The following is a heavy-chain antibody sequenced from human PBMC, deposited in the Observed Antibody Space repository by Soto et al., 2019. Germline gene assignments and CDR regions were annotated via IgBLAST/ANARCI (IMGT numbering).Heavy chain of an antibody. CDR1: GFTFSNYA. J-gene: IGHJ4*02. Sequence: EVQLLESGGGLIQPGGSLRLSCAASGFTFSNYAMTWVRQAPGKGLEWVSVITGSGGGTYFVDSVKGRFTISRDNSKNTVYLQMNSLRAEDTAVYYSAIRPLTAAGFDYWGQGTLVTVSS. V-gene: IGHV3-23*01. CDR3: AIRPLTAAGFDY. CDR2: ITGSGGGT. D-gene: IGHD6-13*01.